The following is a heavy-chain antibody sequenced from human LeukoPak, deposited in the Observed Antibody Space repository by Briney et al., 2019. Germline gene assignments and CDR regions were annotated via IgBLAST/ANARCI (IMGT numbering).Heavy chain of an antibody. CDR2: ISAYNGKT. CDR3: ARDVYYYDSSGYFFDY. D-gene: IGHD3-22*01. Sequence: ASVTVSFKASGYSFTSYGISWVRQAPGQGLEWMGWISAYNGKTNHTQKFQGRVTMTTDTSTSTGYMELRSLRSDDTAVYYCARDVYYYDSSGYFFDYWGQGTPVTVSS. J-gene: IGHJ4*02. V-gene: IGHV1-18*01. CDR1: GYSFTSYG.